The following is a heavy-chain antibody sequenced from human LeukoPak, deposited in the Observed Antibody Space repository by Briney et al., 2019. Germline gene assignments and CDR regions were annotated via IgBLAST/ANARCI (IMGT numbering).Heavy chain of an antibody. CDR2: IYYSGST. D-gene: IGHD5-18*01. CDR3: ARDPSYGGSFDI. Sequence: SETLSLTCTVSGGSISSYYWSWIRQPPGKGLEWIGYIYYSGSTNYNPSLKSRVTISVDTSKNQFSLKLSSVTAADTAVYYCARDPSYGGSFDIWGQGTMVTVSS. V-gene: IGHV4-59*01. CDR1: GGSISSYY. J-gene: IGHJ3*02.